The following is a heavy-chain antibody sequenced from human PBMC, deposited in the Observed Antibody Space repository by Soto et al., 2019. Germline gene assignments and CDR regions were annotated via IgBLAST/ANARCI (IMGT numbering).Heavy chain of an antibody. CDR2: INHSGLT. CDR1: GGSFSDYY. J-gene: IGHJ4*02. D-gene: IGHD3-22*01. Sequence: QVQIQQWGAGLLKPAETLSLTCAVYGGSFSDYYWSWIRQPPGKGLEWIGEINHSGLTNYSPSLKSRVTMSVDTSKIQFSRKLTSVTAEDTALYYCARFPVDSNDWTNPRYFDIWGQGTLVTVSS. CDR3: ARFPVDSNDWTNPRYFDI. V-gene: IGHV4-34*01.